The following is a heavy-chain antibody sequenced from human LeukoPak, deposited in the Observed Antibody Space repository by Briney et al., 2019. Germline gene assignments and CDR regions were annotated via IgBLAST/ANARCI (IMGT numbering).Heavy chain of an antibody. CDR2: INPNSGGT. Sequence: ASVKVSCKASGYTFTGYYMHWVRQAPGQGLEWMGWINPNSGGTNYAQKFQGRVTMTRDTSISTAYMELSRLRSDDTAMYYCARGVAYDILTGYYMARNEPESGDYWGQGTLVTVSS. J-gene: IGHJ4*02. V-gene: IGHV1-2*02. CDR1: GYTFTGYY. CDR3: ARGVAYDILTGYYMARNEPESGDY. D-gene: IGHD3-9*01.